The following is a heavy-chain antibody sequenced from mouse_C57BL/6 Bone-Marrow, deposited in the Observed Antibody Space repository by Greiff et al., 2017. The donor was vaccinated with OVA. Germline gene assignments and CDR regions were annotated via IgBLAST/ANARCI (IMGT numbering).Heavy chain of an antibody. CDR3: ASQLGLGGTDYFDY. Sequence: VQLQQSGPGLVQPSQSLSITCTVSGFSFTSYGVHWVRQSPGKGLEWLGVIWRGGSTDYNAAFMSRLSITKDNSKSQVFFKMNSLQADDTAIYYCASQLGLGGTDYFDYWGQGTTLTVSS. J-gene: IGHJ2*01. CDR1: GFSFTSYG. V-gene: IGHV2-5*01. CDR2: IWRGGST. D-gene: IGHD4-1*02.